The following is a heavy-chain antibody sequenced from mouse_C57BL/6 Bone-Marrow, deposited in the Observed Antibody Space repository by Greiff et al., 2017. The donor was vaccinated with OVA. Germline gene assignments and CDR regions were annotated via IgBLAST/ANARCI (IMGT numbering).Heavy chain of an antibody. V-gene: IGHV1-55*01. Sequence: QVQLQQPGAELVKPGASVKMSCKASGYTFTSYWITWVKQRPGQGLEWIGDIYPGSGSTNYNEKFKSKATLTVDTSSSTAYMQLSSLTSEDSAVYYCARRALYGNYGEEYAMDYWGQGTSVTVSS. CDR3: ARRALYGNYGEEYAMDY. CDR1: GYTFTSYW. J-gene: IGHJ4*01. D-gene: IGHD2-1*01. CDR2: IYPGSGST.